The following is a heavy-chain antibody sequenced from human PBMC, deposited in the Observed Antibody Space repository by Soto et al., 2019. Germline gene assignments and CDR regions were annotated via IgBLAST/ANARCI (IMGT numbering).Heavy chain of an antibody. CDR2: IVVGSGNT. D-gene: IGHD1-7*01. V-gene: IGHV1-58*01. J-gene: IGHJ6*02. Sequence: SVKVSCKASGFTFTSSAVQWVRQARGQRLEWMGWIVVGSGNTNYAQKFQERVTITRDMSTSTAYMELSSLRSEDTAVYYCAAIRNYDYYYYGMDVWSQGTTVTVSS. CDR1: GFTFTSSA. CDR3: AAIRNYDYYYYGMDV.